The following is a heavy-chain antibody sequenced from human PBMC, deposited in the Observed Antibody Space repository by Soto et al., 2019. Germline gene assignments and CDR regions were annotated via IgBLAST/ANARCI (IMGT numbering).Heavy chain of an antibody. CDR3: ARGKYYYDSSGYYSPSWYYYYGMDV. CDR1: GFTFSSYW. J-gene: IGHJ6*02. CDR2: INSDGSST. Sequence: GSLRLSCAASGFTFSSYWMHWVRQAPGKGLVWVSRINSDGSSTSYADSVKGRFTISRDNAKNTLYLQMNSLRAEDTAVYYCARGKYYYDSSGYYSPSWYYYYGMDVWGQGTTVTVSS. V-gene: IGHV3-74*01. D-gene: IGHD3-22*01.